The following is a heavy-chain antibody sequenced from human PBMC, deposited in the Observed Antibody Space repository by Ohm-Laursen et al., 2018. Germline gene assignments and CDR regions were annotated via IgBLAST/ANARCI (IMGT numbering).Heavy chain of an antibody. CDR1: GGTFSSYA. Sequence: VSSVKVSCKASGGTFSSYAISWVRQAPGQGLEWMGGIIPIFGTANYAQKFQGRVTITADESTSTAYMELSSLRSEDTAVYYCASQNDYGDYGYFDYWGQGTLVTVSS. CDR2: IIPIFGTA. V-gene: IGHV1-69*01. J-gene: IGHJ4*02. D-gene: IGHD4-17*01. CDR3: ASQNDYGDYGYFDY.